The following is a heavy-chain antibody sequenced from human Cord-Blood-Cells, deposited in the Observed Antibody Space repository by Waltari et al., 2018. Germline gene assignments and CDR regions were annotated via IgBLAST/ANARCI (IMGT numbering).Heavy chain of an antibody. J-gene: IGHJ4*02. V-gene: IGHV4-34*01. CDR2: INHSGST. CDR1: GGSFSGYY. D-gene: IGHD3-3*01. CDR3: ARGDYDFWSGYYFDY. Sequence: QVQLQQWGAGLLTPSETLSLPCAVYGGSFSGYYWTWIRQPPGKGLEWIGEINHSGSTNYNPSLKSRVTISVDTSKNQFSLKLSSVTAADTAVYYCARGDYDFWSGYYFDYWGQGTLVTVSS.